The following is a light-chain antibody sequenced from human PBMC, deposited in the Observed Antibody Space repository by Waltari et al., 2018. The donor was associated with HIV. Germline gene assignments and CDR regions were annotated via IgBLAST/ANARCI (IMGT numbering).Light chain of an antibody. CDR1: SSNIGSNT. CDR2: ANN. CDR3: ATWDDSLNGVI. Sequence: QSVLTQPPSASGTPGQRVTISCSGSSSNIGSNTVNWYQQLPGTAPKLLLYANNQRPSGVPDRFSGSRSGTSASLAISWLQSEDEADYYCATWDDSLNGVIFGGGTTLTVL. V-gene: IGLV1-44*01. J-gene: IGLJ2*01.